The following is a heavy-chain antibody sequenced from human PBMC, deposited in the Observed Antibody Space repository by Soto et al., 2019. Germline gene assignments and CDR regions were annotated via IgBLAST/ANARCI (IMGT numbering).Heavy chain of an antibody. D-gene: IGHD6-19*01. CDR2: IKSRADGGTT. V-gene: IGHV3-15*01. Sequence: EVQLVESGGGLVKPGGSLRLSCAASGFTFTKAWMTWVRQTPGKGRGWVGRIKSRADGGTTDYAASVKDRFIISRDDSNDTLYLHMNRLKTDDTAVYYCTTASQWLPPYSWGQGALVTVSS. J-gene: IGHJ4*02. CDR3: TTASQWLPPYS. CDR1: GFTFTKAW.